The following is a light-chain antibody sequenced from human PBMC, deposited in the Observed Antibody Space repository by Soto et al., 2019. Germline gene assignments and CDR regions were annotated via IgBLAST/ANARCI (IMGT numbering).Light chain of an antibody. CDR3: QHLNTYPLT. CDR1: QDISSY. V-gene: IGKV1-9*01. Sequence: DIQLTQSPSFLSASVGDRVTITCRASQDISSYLAWYQQKPGKAPKLLIYAASTLQSGVPSRFSGSGSGTEFTLTISILQPEDFATYYCQHLNTYPLTFGGGTKVEIK. J-gene: IGKJ4*01. CDR2: AAS.